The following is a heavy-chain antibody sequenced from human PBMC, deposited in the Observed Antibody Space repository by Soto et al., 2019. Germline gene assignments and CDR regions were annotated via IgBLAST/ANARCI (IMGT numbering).Heavy chain of an antibody. CDR1: GFSLRTDAVG. J-gene: IGHJ4*02. CDR2: IYWNGEK. V-gene: IGHV2-5*01. Sequence: QITLKESGPTLVRPTQTLTLTCTVSGFSLRTDAVGVACIRQSPGKALEWLGIIYWNGEKRYKSSLQTRLTITSDTSKSQVVLTMTDMAPLDTATYFCAHQIAAPGRTLDYGGQGVIVIVSS. CDR3: AHQIAAPGRTLDY. D-gene: IGHD6-13*01.